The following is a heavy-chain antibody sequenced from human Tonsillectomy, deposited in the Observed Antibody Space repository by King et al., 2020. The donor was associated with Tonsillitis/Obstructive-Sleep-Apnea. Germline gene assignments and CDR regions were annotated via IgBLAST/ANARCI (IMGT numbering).Heavy chain of an antibody. D-gene: IGHD5-12*01. V-gene: IGHV3-15*01. J-gene: IGHJ4*02. CDR2: IKSITDGGTS. CDR3: TTDRWLEGFDY. CDR1: GFTVDNAW. Sequence: VQLVESGGGLVRPGGSLRLSCAASGFTVDNAWMSWVRQAPGKGLEWIGRIKSITDGGTSEYAAPVKDTVSISRDDSKNTLYLQMNSLKTEDTAVYYCTTDRWLEGFDYWGQGTLVTVSS.